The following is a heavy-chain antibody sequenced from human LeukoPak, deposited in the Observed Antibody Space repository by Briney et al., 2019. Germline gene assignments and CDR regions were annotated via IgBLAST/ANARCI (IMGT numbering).Heavy chain of an antibody. CDR3: ARGGMITFGGVIVEN. J-gene: IGHJ4*02. CDR2: IYPSRST. V-gene: IGHV4-61*02. D-gene: IGHD3-16*02. Sequence: PAETLSLTCAVSGGSISSGSYYWSWIRQPAGKGLEWIGRIYPSRSTNSNPSIKSRATTSVDTSNNQFFLKLSSGTAADAAVYYCARGGMITFGGVIVENWGQGTLVTVSS. CDR1: GGSISSGSYY.